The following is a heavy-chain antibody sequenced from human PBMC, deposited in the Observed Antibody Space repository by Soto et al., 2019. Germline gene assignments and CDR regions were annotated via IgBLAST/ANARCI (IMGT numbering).Heavy chain of an antibody. J-gene: IGHJ4*02. CDR2: INGADTSE. CDR3: AIDPNWESGY. CDR1: GVTFSRDD. Sequence: EVELLESGGGLVQPGGSLRLSCGVCGVTFSRDDMNWVRQAPGKGLEWVANINGADTSESYADSVRGRFTVSRDNSKSTLFLQMDNLRVEDTAIYYCAIDPNWESGYWGQGTPVTLSA. V-gene: IGHV3-23*01. D-gene: IGHD7-27*01.